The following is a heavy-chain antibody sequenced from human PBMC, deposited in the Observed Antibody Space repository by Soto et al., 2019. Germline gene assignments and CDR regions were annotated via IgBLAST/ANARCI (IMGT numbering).Heavy chain of an antibody. CDR2: INSDGSST. J-gene: IGHJ3*02. CDR1: GFTFSSYW. D-gene: IGHD2-21*02. V-gene: IGHV3-74*01. Sequence: EVQLVESGGGLVQPGGSLRLSCAASGFTFSSYWMHWVRQAPGKGLVWVSRINSDGSSTSYADSVKGRFTISRDNAKNTLYRKMNSLRAEDTAVYYCARKHIVVVTADDAFDIWGQGTMVTVSS. CDR3: ARKHIVVVTADDAFDI.